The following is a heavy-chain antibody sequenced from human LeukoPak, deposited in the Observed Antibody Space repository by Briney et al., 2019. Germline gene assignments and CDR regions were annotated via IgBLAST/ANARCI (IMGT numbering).Heavy chain of an antibody. CDR2: IYFSGST. V-gene: IGHV4-59*01. Sequence: SETLSLTCTVSGGSIRSYYWSWIRQPPGKGLEWIGYIYFSGSTSYNPSLKSRVTISVNRSKNQFSLKLSSVAAADTAVYYCARSYDTNFDYWGQGTLVTVSS. CDR3: ARSYDTNFDY. CDR1: GGSIRSYY. D-gene: IGHD3-3*01. J-gene: IGHJ4*02.